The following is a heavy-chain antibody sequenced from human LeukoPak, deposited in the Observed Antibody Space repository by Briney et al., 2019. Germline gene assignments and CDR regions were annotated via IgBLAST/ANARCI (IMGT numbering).Heavy chain of an antibody. CDR1: GFTFSSYA. CDR2: ISSSGTAT. D-gene: IGHD3-22*01. V-gene: IGHV3-23*01. Sequence: PGGSLRLSCAASGFTFSSYAMGWVRQAPGKGLEWVSFISSSGTATYYADSVKGRFTISRDNSKNTLYLQMNSLRVEDTAVYFCAKDDSSGYFGAGAFDYWGQGTLVTVSS. J-gene: IGHJ4*02. CDR3: AKDDSSGYFGAGAFDY.